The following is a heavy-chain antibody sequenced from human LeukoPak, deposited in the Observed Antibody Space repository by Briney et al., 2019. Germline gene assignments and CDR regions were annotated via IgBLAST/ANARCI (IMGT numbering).Heavy chain of an antibody. CDR2: IIPIFGTA. V-gene: IGHV1-69*05. CDR3: ASRPSRGNGVWYWYFDL. Sequence: GASVKVSCKASGGTFSSYAISWVRQAPGQGLEWMGGIIPIFGTANYAQKFQGRVTITTDESTSTAYMELSSLRSEDTAVYYCASRPSRGNGVWYWYFDLWGRGTLVTVSS. J-gene: IGHJ2*01. CDR1: GGTFSSYA. D-gene: IGHD3-10*01.